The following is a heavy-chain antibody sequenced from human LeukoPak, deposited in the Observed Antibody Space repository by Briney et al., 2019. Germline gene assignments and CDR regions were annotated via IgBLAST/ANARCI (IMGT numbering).Heavy chain of an antibody. J-gene: IGHJ4*02. CDR2: IYSGGHT. Sequence: PGGSLRLSCAASGFTFSSYAMSWVRQAPGKGLEWVSVIYSGGHTFYADSVKGRFTISRDNSKNTLFLQMNSLRAEDTAVYYCARDLVGDTPPLGYWGQGTLVTVSS. V-gene: IGHV3-66*01. CDR1: GFTFSSYA. D-gene: IGHD1-26*01. CDR3: ARDLVGDTPPLGY.